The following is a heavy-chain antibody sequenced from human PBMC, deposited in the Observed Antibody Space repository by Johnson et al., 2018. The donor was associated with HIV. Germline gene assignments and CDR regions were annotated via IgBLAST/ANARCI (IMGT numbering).Heavy chain of an antibody. J-gene: IGHJ3*02. CDR1: GFTFSDHY. D-gene: IGHD3-10*01. CDR3: ARPLGGAFDI. V-gene: IGHV3-30*14. CDR2: ISYDGSNK. Sequence: QVQLVESGGGLVQPGGSLRLSCAVSGFTFSDHYLEWVRQAPGKGLEWVAVISYDGSNKYYADSVKGRFTISRDNAKNSLYLQMNSLRAEDTAVYYCARPLGGAFDIGGQGTMVTVSS.